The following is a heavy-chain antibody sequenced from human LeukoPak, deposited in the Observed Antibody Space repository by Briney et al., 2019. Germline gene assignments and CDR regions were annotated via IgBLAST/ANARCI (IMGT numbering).Heavy chain of an antibody. J-gene: IGHJ6*03. CDR3: ARVGGHFDWLSNYYYYMDV. D-gene: IGHD3-9*01. V-gene: IGHV4-59*01. Sequence: SETLSLTCTVSGGSISSYYWSWIRQPPGKGLEWMGYIYYSGSTNYNPSLKSRVTISVDTSKNQFSLKLSSVAAADTAVYYCARVGGHFDWLSNYYYYMDVWAKGPRSPSP. CDR2: IYYSGST. CDR1: GGSISSYY.